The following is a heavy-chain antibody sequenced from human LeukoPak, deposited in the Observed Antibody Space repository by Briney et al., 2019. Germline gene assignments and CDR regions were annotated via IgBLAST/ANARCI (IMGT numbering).Heavy chain of an antibody. Sequence: SETLSLTCTVSGGSISSSPDYWGWIRQPPGKGLEWIGNIYYSGSTYYNPSLKTRVTISVDTSKNQFSLKLTSVTAADTAVYYCARHASVDGNWPRPLDYWGQGSLVTVSS. J-gene: IGHJ4*02. CDR2: IYYSGST. CDR3: ARHASVDGNWPRPLDY. CDR1: GGSISSSPDY. V-gene: IGHV4-39*01. D-gene: IGHD6-19*01.